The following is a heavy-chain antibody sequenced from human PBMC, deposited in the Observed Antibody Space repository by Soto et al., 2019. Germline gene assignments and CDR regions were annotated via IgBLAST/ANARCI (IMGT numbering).Heavy chain of an antibody. Sequence: VGSLRLSCAASGFTFSSYWMSWVRQAPGKGLEWVSNITKDGSKKYYVDSVKGRFTISRDNAKSSLYLQMNSLRAEDTAVYYCASTSTPYCGGDCYSYFDYWGQGTLVTVSS. CDR1: GFTFSSYW. V-gene: IGHV3-7*03. J-gene: IGHJ4*02. D-gene: IGHD2-21*02. CDR2: ITKDGSKK. CDR3: ASTSTPYCGGDCYSYFDY.